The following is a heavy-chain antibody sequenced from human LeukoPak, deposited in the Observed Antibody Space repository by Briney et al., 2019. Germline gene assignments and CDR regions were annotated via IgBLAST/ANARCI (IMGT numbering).Heavy chain of an antibody. CDR2: IWYDGSNK. V-gene: IGHV3-33*01. D-gene: IGHD2-15*01. J-gene: IGHJ3*02. CDR1: GFTFSSYG. Sequence: GGSLRLSCAASGFTFSSYGMHWVCQAPGKGLEWVAVIWYDGSNKYYADSVKGRFTISRDNSKNTLYLQMNSLRAEDTAVYYCARTGGVVALKGAFDIWGQGTMVTVSS. CDR3: ARTGGVVALKGAFDI.